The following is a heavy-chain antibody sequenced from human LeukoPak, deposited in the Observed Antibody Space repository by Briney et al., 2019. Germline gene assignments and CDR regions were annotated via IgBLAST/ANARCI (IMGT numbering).Heavy chain of an antibody. Sequence: PGGSLRLSCSASGFTFSIAAMHWVRQAPGKGLQYVSVISGNGVSSYADSVKGRFAISKDNSKNTLHLQMNSLRVEDTAMYYCARDTDYYGSGRQGYFDHWGQGTLVTVSS. CDR2: ISGNGVS. V-gene: IGHV3-64*04. D-gene: IGHD3-10*01. CDR3: ARDTDYYGSGRQGYFDH. J-gene: IGHJ1*01. CDR1: GFTFSIAA.